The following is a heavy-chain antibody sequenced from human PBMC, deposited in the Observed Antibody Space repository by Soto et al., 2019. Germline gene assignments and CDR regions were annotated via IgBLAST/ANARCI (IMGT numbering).Heavy chain of an antibody. CDR1: GVTSRTHT. D-gene: IGHD5-18*01. V-gene: IGHV1-69*06. CDR2: IIPLFGTG. J-gene: IGHJ5*02. CDR3: ASGSAMGADH. Sequence: QVQLEQSGAEVKKPGSSVKVSCKAAGVTSRTHTITWVRQAPGQGLEWMGGIIPLFGTGHKAQKFQGRITIIADKATSPAYMELSSLRSEDTAVYFCASGSAMGADHWGQGTLVTVSS.